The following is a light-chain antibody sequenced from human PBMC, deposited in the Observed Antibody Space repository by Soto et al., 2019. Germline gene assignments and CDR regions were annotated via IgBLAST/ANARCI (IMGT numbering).Light chain of an antibody. J-gene: IGKJ2*01. CDR3: QQFGSSVYT. Sequence: EIVLTQSPGTLSLSPGERATLSCRASQSVSSSYLAWYQQKPGQAPRLLIYDASSRATGIPDRFSGSGSGTDFTLTISRLEPEDFAVYYCQQFGSSVYTFGPGTKVKIK. V-gene: IGKV3-20*01. CDR2: DAS. CDR1: QSVSSSY.